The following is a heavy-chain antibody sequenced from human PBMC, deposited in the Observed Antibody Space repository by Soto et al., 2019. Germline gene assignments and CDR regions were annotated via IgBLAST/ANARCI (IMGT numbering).Heavy chain of an antibody. CDR3: ATTRPQLVVVSDYYYGMDV. CDR1: GFTFSSYG. Sequence: QVQLVESGGGVVQPGRSLRLSCAASGFTFSSYGMHWVRQAPGKGLEWVAVISYDGSNKYYADPVKGRFTIPRDNSKNTLYLQMTSLRAADTAVYYCATTRPQLVVVSDYYYGMDVWGQGTTVTVSS. D-gene: IGHD2-21*01. J-gene: IGHJ6*02. CDR2: ISYDGSNK. V-gene: IGHV3-30*03.